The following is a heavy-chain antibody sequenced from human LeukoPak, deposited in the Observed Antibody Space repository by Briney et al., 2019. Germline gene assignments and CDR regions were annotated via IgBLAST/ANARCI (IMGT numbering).Heavy chain of an antibody. CDR2: ISNRGYST. J-gene: IGHJ4*02. CDR1: GFTFSDHY. V-gene: IGHV3-11*01. CDR3: ARNKRRFDQ. D-gene: IGHD1/OR15-1a*01. Sequence: GGSLRLSCAASGFTFSDHYMSWIRQTPGEGLEWVSYISNRGYSTYYADSVKGRFTIFRDNAKNSLYLEMQSLRAEDTAVYYCARNKRRFDQWGQGTVVTVSS.